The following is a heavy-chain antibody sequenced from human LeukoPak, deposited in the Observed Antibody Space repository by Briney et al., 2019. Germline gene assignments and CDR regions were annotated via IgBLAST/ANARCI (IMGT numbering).Heavy chain of an antibody. V-gene: IGHV4-31*03. D-gene: IGHD4-17*01. Sequence: SETLSLTCTVSGGSISSGTYCWNSIRQHPGKGLDWIGYICYSGSTYYNPSLKSRVTISVDTSKNQFSLKLSSVTAADTAMYYCGSSYGDYVAYWGQGTLVTVSS. CDR2: ICYSGST. CDR3: GSSYGDYVAY. J-gene: IGHJ4*02. CDR1: GGSISSGTYC.